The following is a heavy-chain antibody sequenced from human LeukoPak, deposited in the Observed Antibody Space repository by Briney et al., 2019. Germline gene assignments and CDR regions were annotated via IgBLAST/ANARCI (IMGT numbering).Heavy chain of an antibody. D-gene: IGHD6-19*01. CDR2: IYHSGST. CDR3: AMLDSSGWYRYYYYGMDV. V-gene: IGHV4-59*12. CDR1: GGSISSYY. Sequence: PSETLSLTCTVSGGSISSYYWSWIRQPPGKGLEWIGEIYHSGSTNYNPSLKSRVTISVDKSKSQFSLKLSSVTAADTAVYYCAMLDSSGWYRYYYYGMDVWGQGTTVTVSS. J-gene: IGHJ6*02.